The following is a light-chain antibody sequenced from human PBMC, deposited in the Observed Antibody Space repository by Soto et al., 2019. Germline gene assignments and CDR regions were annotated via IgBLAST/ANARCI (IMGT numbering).Light chain of an antibody. CDR3: QQRSNWPGT. Sequence: EIVLTQSPVTLSLSPVERATLSCMASQNVRSYLAWYQQRPGQAPRLLIYDASTRATGIPARFSGSGSGTDFTLSISSLEPEDFAVYYCQQRSNWPGTFGGGTKVDIK. J-gene: IGKJ4*01. CDR1: QNVRSY. CDR2: DAS. V-gene: IGKV3-11*01.